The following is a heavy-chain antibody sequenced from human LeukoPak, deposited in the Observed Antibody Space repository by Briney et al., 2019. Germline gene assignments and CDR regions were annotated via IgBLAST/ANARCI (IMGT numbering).Heavy chain of an antibody. CDR3: ARDMGRAWYGPPDY. CDR2: IWNDGSET. CDR1: GFIFSNYG. D-gene: IGHD6-13*01. Sequence: GRSLRLSCAASGFIFSNYGMHWVRQAPGKRLEWVAVIWNDGSETFHADSVKGRFRIARDNSKNTLYLQMNSLRAEDTAVYFCARDMGRAWYGPPDYWGQGTLVTVSS. J-gene: IGHJ4*02. V-gene: IGHV3-33*01.